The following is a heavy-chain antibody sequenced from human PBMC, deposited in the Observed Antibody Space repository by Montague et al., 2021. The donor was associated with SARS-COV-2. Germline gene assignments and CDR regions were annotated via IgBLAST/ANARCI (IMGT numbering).Heavy chain of an antibody. D-gene: IGHD2-21*02. CDR3: ARAYCSGDCHVGP. CDR2: IYDSGSA. Sequence: SETLSLTCTVSVGSISNYYWTWIRQPPGKGLEWIGYIYDSGSANXNPSLKSRSTISVDTSNNQFSLRLSSVTAADTAVYYCARAYCSGDCHVGPWGQGILVTVSS. V-gene: IGHV4-59*01. J-gene: IGHJ5*02. CDR1: VGSISNYY.